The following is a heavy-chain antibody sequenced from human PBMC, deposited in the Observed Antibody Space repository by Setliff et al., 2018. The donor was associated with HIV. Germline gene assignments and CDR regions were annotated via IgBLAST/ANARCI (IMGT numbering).Heavy chain of an antibody. J-gene: IGHJ4*02. V-gene: IGHV5-51*01. D-gene: IGHD6-19*01. CDR3: ATTAYSSGWYTY. Sequence: PGESLKISCQGSGYKFTKYWIGWVRQMPGKGLEWMGIIYPGDSDTRYSTAFHGQVTISADKSTSTAYVQWSSLKASDTAIYYCATTAYSSGWYTYWGQGTLVTVSS. CDR2: IYPGDSDT. CDR1: GYKFTKYW.